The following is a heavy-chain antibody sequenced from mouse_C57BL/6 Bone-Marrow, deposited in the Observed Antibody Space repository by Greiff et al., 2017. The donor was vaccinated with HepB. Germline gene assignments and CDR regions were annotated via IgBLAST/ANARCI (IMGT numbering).Heavy chain of an antibody. Sequence: VQLQQSGAELAKPGASVKLSCKASGYTFTSYWMHWVKQRPGQGLEWIGYINPSSGYTKYNQKFKDKATLTADKSSSTAYMQLSSLTYEDSAVYYCAKSWGRYYGSSYVDALDYWGQGTSVTVSS. CDR2: INPSSGYT. V-gene: IGHV1-7*01. CDR3: AKSWGRYYGSSYVDALDY. CDR1: GYTFTSYW. D-gene: IGHD1-1*01. J-gene: IGHJ4*01.